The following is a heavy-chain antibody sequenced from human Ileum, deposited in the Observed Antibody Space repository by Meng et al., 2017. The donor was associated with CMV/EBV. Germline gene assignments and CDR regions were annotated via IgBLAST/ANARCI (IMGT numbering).Heavy chain of an antibody. CDR1: GFIFSSYG. CDR3: AKGPQTLYSSGWPTFDS. V-gene: IGHV3-30*02. Sequence: GESLKISCAASGFIFSSYGMHWVRQAPGKGLEWVAFIWYDGTIKNYIDSVKGQFTISRDTSKNMLYLQMNGLRAEDTAMYYCAKGPQTLYSSGWPTFDSWDQGTPVTVSS. CDR2: IWYDGTIK. D-gene: IGHD6-19*01. J-gene: IGHJ4*02.